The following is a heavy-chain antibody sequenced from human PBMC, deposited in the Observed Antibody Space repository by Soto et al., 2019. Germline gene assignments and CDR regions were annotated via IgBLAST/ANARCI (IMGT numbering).Heavy chain of an antibody. D-gene: IGHD2-15*01. Sequence: GGSLRLSCAASGFTFSSYDMHWVRQATGKGLEWVSAIGTAGDTYYPGSVKGRFTISRENAKNTLYLQMNSLRAGDTAVNYCARGSRSGYCSGGSCYSFGYYYYYMDVWGKGTTVTVSS. CDR1: GFTFSSYD. V-gene: IGHV3-13*01. CDR2: IGTAGDT. CDR3: ARGSRSGYCSGGSCYSFGYYYYYMDV. J-gene: IGHJ6*03.